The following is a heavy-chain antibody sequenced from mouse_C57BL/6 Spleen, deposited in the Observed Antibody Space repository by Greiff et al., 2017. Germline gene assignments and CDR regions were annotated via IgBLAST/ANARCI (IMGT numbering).Heavy chain of an antibody. Sequence: QVQLQQSGAELVRPGISVKMSCKASGYTFTNYWIGWAKQRPGHGLEWIGDIYPGGGYTNYNEKFKGKGTLTADKSSSTAYMQFSCLTSEDSAIYYCARVDGSSPYYFDYWGQGTTLTVSS. J-gene: IGHJ2*01. CDR3: ARVDGSSPYYFDY. CDR2: IYPGGGYT. D-gene: IGHD1-1*01. V-gene: IGHV1-63*01. CDR1: GYTFTNYW.